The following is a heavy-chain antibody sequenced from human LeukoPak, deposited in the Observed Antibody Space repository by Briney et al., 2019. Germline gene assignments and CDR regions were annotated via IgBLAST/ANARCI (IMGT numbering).Heavy chain of an antibody. CDR1: GFTFDDYS. J-gene: IGHJ4*02. CDR3: AKGPSVVATPSFDS. CDR2: ISGDGFNT. Sequence: GGSLRLSCAASGFTFDDYSMHWVRQAPGKGLQWVSLISGDGFNTYYTDSVMGRFTISRDNSKNSLYLQMNSLRPEDTAFYYCAKGPSVVATPSFDSWGQGTLVTVSS. V-gene: IGHV3-43*01. D-gene: IGHD5-12*01.